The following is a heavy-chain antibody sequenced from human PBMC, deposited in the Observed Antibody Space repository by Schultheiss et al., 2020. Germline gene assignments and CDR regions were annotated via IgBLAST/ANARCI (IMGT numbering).Heavy chain of an antibody. CDR1: GGSMSSYY. CDR2: IYYSGVT. CDR3: ARGGGYDLGYFDQ. Sequence: SETLSLTCTVSGGSMSSYYWSWIRQPPGKGLEWIGYIYYSGVTDYNPSLKSRVILSVDRSKNQFSLRLTSATTADTAVYYCARGGGYDLGYFDQWGQGTLVTVS. V-gene: IGHV4-59*01. D-gene: IGHD5-12*01. J-gene: IGHJ4*02.